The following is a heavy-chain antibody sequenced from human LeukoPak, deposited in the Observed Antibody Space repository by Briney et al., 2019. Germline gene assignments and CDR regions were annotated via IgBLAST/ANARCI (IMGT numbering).Heavy chain of an antibody. CDR1: GGSIKNHY. CDR2: FHYSGTT. CDR3: VSGGKYGYPDY. V-gene: IGHV4-59*11. J-gene: IGHJ4*02. Sequence: PSETLSLTCTVSGGSIKNHYLSWIRQPPGKGLEWIGYFHYSGTTSYNPSLKSRVTISGDTSKNQFSLRLSSVTAADTAVYYCVSGGKYGYPDYWGQGTLVTVSS. D-gene: IGHD5-18*01.